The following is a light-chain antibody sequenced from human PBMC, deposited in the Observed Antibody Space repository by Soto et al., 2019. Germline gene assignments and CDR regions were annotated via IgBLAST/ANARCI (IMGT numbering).Light chain of an antibody. CDR3: QQYNNWLWT. V-gene: IGKV3-15*01. Sequence: EIVMTQSPATLSVSPGERATLSCRASQSVSSNLAWYQQKPGQAPRLLIYGASTRATGIPARFSGSGSGTEFTLTISSMQSEDFAVYYGQQYNNWLWTFGQGPKVEIK. CDR2: GAS. J-gene: IGKJ1*01. CDR1: QSVSSN.